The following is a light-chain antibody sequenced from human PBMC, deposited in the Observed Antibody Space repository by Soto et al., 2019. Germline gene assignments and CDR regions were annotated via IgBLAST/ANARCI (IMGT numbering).Light chain of an antibody. CDR1: SSDVGGYNY. CDR2: EVS. V-gene: IGLV2-14*01. CDR3: SSYSSANTVI. Sequence: QSALTQPASVSGSPGQSITISCTGTSSDVGGYNYVSWYQQYPGKAPRLMIYEVSSRPSGVSNRFSGSKSGNTASLTISGLQAEDEAQYYCSSYSSANTVIFGGGTQLTVL. J-gene: IGLJ2*01.